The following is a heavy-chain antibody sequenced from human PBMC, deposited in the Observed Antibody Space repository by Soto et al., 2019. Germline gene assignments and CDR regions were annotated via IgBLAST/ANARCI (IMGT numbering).Heavy chain of an antibody. J-gene: IGHJ4*02. D-gene: IGHD5-18*01. V-gene: IGHV3-23*01. Sequence: VRSLRLSCRASGFSISSYAMSWVSQTPGKGLECVSTISGSGGSTYYADSVKGRFTLSRDNSKNTLYLQMNSLRAEDTAVYYCAKIIGDTAMVTIDCWGQGTLVTVSA. CDR3: AKIIGDTAMVTIDC. CDR2: ISGSGGST. CDR1: GFSISSYA.